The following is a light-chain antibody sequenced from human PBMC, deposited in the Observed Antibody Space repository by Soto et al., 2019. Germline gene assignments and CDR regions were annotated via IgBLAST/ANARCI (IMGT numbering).Light chain of an antibody. CDR2: DVS. V-gene: IGLV2-14*01. Sequence: QSVLTQPASVSGSPGQSITISCTGTSSDVGAYNYVSWYQQHPDKAPKLMIYDVSNRPSGVSNRFSGSKSGNTASLTISGLQAEDEADYYCSSYTSNNTPVFGGGTKLTVL. J-gene: IGLJ3*02. CDR1: SSDVGAYNY. CDR3: SSYTSNNTPV.